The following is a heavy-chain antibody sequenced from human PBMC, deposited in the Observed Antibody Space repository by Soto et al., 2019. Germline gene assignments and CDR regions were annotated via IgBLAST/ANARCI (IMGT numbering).Heavy chain of an antibody. D-gene: IGHD6-13*01. J-gene: IGHJ6*02. V-gene: IGHV1-18*01. CDR3: ARDGIAAAGDYYYYGMDV. Sequence: QVQLVQSGAEVKKPGASVKVSCKASGYTFTSYGISWVRQAPGQGLEWMGWISAYNGNTNYAQKLQGRVTMTTDTSTSKAYMELRSLRSDDTAVYYCARDGIAAAGDYYYYGMDVWGQGTTVTVSS. CDR1: GYTFTSYG. CDR2: ISAYNGNT.